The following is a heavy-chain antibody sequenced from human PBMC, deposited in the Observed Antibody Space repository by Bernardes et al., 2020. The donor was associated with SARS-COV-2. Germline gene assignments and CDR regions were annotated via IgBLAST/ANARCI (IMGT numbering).Heavy chain of an antibody. J-gene: IGHJ4*02. Sequence: SETLSLTFTLSGGFIRASYWSWFLQLPLPGLEWIGYLYYTWSTHYNPSLQSRVTISVDKSKNQFSLKPSAVTAADTAVYYCARGVDYGGKGFLVTVYS. V-gene: IGHV4-59*01. CDR3: ARGVDY. CDR2: LYYTWST. CDR1: GGFIRASY.